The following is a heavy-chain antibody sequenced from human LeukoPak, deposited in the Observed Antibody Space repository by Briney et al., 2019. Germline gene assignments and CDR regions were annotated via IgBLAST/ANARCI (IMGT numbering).Heavy chain of an antibody. D-gene: IGHD1-26*01. V-gene: IGHV3-23*01. CDR2: ISDSGGGT. CDR3: ARFRSTSGSYPLDY. Sequence: GGSLRLSCAASGFTFSTYVMNSVRQAPGKGLEWVSTISDSGGGTYYADSVKGRFTMSRDNSKNTLYLQMNSLRAEDTAVYYCARFRSTSGSYPLDYWGQGTLVAVSS. CDR1: GFTFSTYV. J-gene: IGHJ4*02.